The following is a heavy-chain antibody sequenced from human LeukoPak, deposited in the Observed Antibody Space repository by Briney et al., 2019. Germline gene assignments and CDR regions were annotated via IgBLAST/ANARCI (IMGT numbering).Heavy chain of an antibody. J-gene: IGHJ4*02. Sequence: GGSLRLSCVASGFTFSSYWMSWVRQAPGKGLEWVANIKLDASERNYMDSVRGRFTISRDNAKNSLYLQMNSLRAEDTAVYYCEGSAGYWGQGTLVTVSS. CDR1: GFTFSSYW. V-gene: IGHV3-7*01. CDR3: EGSAGY. CDR2: IKLDASER.